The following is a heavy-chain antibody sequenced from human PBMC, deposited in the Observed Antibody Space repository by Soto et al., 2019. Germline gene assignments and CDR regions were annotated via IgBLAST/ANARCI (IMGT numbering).Heavy chain of an antibody. CDR2: IIPIFGTA. CDR1: GGTFSSYA. V-gene: IGHV1-69*06. CDR3: ARGRVRYDYVWGSYRFDY. D-gene: IGHD3-16*02. Sequence: SVKVSCKASGGTFSSYAISWVRQAPGQGLEWMGGIIPIFGTANYAQKFQGRVTITADKSTSTAYMELSSLRSGDTAVYYCARGRVRYDYVWGSYRFDYWGQGTLVTVSS. J-gene: IGHJ4*02.